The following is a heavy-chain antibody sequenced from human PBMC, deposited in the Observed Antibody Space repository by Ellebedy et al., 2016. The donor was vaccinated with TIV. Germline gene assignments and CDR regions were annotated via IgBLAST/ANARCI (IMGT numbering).Heavy chain of an antibody. D-gene: IGHD2-8*01. J-gene: IGHJ5*02. Sequence: AASVKVSCKASGGTFSSYAISWVRQAPGQGLEWMGGLIPIFGTAKYAQKFQGRVTITADKFTRTVYMELSSLRSEDTAVYYCARSWADCSNGVCYSDNWLDPWGQGTLVTVSS. CDR3: ARSWADCSNGVCYSDNWLDP. CDR1: GGTFSSYA. CDR2: LIPIFGTA. V-gene: IGHV1-69*06.